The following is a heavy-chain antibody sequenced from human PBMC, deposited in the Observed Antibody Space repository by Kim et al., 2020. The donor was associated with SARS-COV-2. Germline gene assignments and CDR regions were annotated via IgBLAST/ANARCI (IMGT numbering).Heavy chain of an antibody. CDR2: T. D-gene: IGHD1-1*01. CDR3: ARRGVPSDYADY. J-gene: IGHJ4*02. V-gene: IGHV5-51*01. Sequence: TRYSPSFQGQVTISADKSISTAYLQWSSRKASDTAMYYCARRGVPSDYADYWGQGTLVTVSS.